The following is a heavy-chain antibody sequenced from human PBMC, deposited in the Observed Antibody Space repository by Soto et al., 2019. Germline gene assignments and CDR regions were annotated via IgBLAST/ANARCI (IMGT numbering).Heavy chain of an antibody. J-gene: IGHJ3*02. Sequence: ESLKISCKGFGYSFNTYWIGWVRQMSGKGLEWMGIIYPGDSDTRYSPSFQGQVTISADKSISTAYLQWSSLKASDTAIYYCERNVSRVGATQSAFDIWGQGTTVTVS. CDR3: ERNVSRVGATQSAFDI. V-gene: IGHV5-51*01. CDR2: IYPGDSDT. CDR1: GYSFNTYW. D-gene: IGHD1-26*01.